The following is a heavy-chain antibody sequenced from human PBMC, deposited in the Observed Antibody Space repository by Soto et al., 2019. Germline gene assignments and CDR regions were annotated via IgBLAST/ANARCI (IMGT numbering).Heavy chain of an antibody. V-gene: IGHV4-39*01. CDR2: IYYSGST. D-gene: IGHD3-3*01. Sequence: SETLSLTCTVSGGSISSSSYYWGWIRQPPGKGLEWIGSIYYSGSTYYNPSLKSRVTLSVDTSKNQFSLKLSSVTAADTAVYYCARRPRDFWSGYYFDYWGQGTLVTVSS. CDR3: ARRPRDFWSGYYFDY. J-gene: IGHJ4*02. CDR1: GGSISSSSYY.